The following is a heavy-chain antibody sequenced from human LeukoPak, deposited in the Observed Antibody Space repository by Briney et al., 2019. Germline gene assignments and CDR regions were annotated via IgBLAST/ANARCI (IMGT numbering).Heavy chain of an antibody. CDR1: GFTFSSYS. Sequence: GGSLRLSCAASGFTFSSYSMNWVRQAPGKGLEWVSYISSSSTTIYYADSVKGRFTVSRDDSKNTLYLQMNSLRAEDTALYYCARVPLSSGWYEVDYWGQGTLVTVSS. CDR3: ARVPLSSGWYEVDY. D-gene: IGHD6-19*01. V-gene: IGHV3-48*01. J-gene: IGHJ4*02. CDR2: ISSSSTTI.